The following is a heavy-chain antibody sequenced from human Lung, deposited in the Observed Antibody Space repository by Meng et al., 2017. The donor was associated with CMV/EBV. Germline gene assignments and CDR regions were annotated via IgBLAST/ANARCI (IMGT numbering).Heavy chain of an antibody. CDR3: VREVPYSSQNFYYYGMDV. V-gene: IGHV3-48*03. D-gene: IGHD6-19*01. Sequence: GESLKIPCAAPGFTFRSYEMNWVRQAPGWGLEWLSHISSSAIIIHCADSVKGRFTISRDNAKNSVYLQMNSLRAEDTAVYYCVREVPYSSQNFYYYGMDVWGQGTTVTVSS. J-gene: IGHJ6*02. CDR1: GFTFRSYE. CDR2: ISSSAIII.